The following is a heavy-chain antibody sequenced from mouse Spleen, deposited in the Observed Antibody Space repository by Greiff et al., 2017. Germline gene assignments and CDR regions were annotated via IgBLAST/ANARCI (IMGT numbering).Heavy chain of an antibody. V-gene: IGHV3-6*01. J-gene: IGHJ2*01. CDR2: ISYDGSN. CDR1: GYSITSGYY. Sequence: EVQLQESGPGLVKPSQSLSLTCSVTGYSITSGYYWNWIRQFPGNKLEWMGYISYDGSNNYNPSLKNRISITRDTSKNQFFLKLNSVTTEDTATYYCARVRDYGYLFDYWGQGTTLTVSS. D-gene: IGHD1-2*01. CDR3: ARVRDYGYLFDY.